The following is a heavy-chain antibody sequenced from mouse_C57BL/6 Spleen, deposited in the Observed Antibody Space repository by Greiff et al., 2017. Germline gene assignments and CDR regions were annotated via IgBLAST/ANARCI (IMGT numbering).Heavy chain of an antibody. CDR2: IHPNSGST. J-gene: IGHJ1*03. D-gene: IGHD2-3*01. Sequence: VQMQQPGAALVPPGASFTFSFKSSGYTFTSYWMHWVKQRPGQGLEWIGMIHPNSGSTNYNEKFKSKATLTVDKSSSTAYMQLSSLTSEDSAVYYCAKITDAQGGYFDVWGTGTTVTVSS. V-gene: IGHV1-64*01. CDR3: AKITDAQGGYFDV. CDR1: GYTFTSYW.